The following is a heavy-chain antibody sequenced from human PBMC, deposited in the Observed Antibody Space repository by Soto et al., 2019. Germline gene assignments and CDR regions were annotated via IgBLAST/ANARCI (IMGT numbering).Heavy chain of an antibody. CDR1: GFTFSDYY. V-gene: IGHV3-11*01. CDR2: ISSSGSTI. D-gene: IGHD2-2*01. Sequence: PGGSLRLSCAASGFTFSDYYMSWIRQAPGKGLEWVSYISSSGSTIYYADSVKGRFTISRDNAKNSLYLQMNSLRAEDTAVYYCARRPRSTSCYFCFDYWGQGTLVTVSS. J-gene: IGHJ4*02. CDR3: ARRPRSTSCYFCFDY.